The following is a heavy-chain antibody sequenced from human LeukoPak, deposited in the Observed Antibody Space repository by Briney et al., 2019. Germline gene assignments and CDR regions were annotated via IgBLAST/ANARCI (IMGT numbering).Heavy chain of an antibody. J-gene: IGHJ6*03. D-gene: IGHD2-15*01. CDR2: ISSSSSYI. CDR3: ARDPYCSGGSCYSYMDV. V-gene: IGHV3-21*01. CDR1: GFTFSNYS. Sequence: KPGGSLRLSCAASGFTFSNYSMNGVRQAPGKGLEWVSSISSSSSYIYYADSVKGRFTISRDNAKSSLYLQINSLGAEDTAVYYCARDPYCSGGSCYSYMDVWGKGTTVTVSS.